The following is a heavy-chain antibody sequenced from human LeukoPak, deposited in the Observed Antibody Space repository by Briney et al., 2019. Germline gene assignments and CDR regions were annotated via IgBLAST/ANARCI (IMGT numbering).Heavy chain of an antibody. CDR1: GYTFTNYH. V-gene: IGHV1-8*03. J-gene: IGHJ4*02. CDR3: ARTASLTASGYDY. CDR2: INPNSGDR. D-gene: IGHD2-21*02. Sequence: ASVKVSCKPSGYTFTNYHINWVRQAPGQGLEWMGWINPNSGDRGYAQKFQGRVTITRDTSISTAYMELNSLRSEDTAAYFCARTASLTASGYDYWGQGTLVTVSS.